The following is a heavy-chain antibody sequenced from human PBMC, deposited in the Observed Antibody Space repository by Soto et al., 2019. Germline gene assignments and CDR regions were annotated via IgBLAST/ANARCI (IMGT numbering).Heavy chain of an antibody. D-gene: IGHD6-13*01. CDR1: GFTFSSYG. J-gene: IGHJ6*02. V-gene: IGHV3-33*01. CDR2: IWYDGSNK. CDR3: ARDVSIEAAGTNIYYGMDV. Sequence: QVQLVESGGGVVQPGRSLRLSCAASGFTFSSYGMHWVRQAPGKGLEWVAVIWYDGSNKYYADSVKGRFTISRDNSKNTLYLQMNSLRAEDTAVYYCARDVSIEAAGTNIYYGMDVWGQGTTVTVSS.